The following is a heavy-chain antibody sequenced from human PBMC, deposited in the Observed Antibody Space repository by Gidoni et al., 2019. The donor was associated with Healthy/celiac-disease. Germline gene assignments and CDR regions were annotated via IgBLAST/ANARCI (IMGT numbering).Heavy chain of an antibody. V-gene: IGHV4-61*02. CDR3: ARASYSSSWYWFDP. Sequence: QVQLQESGPGLVKPSQTLSLTCTVSGGSISRGSYYWSGIRQPAGKGLEWIGRIYTSGSTNYNPSLKSRVTISVDTSKNQFSLKLSSVTAADTAVYYCARASYSSSWYWFDPWGQGTLVTVSS. J-gene: IGHJ5*02. CDR2: IYTSGST. D-gene: IGHD6-13*01. CDR1: GGSISRGSYY.